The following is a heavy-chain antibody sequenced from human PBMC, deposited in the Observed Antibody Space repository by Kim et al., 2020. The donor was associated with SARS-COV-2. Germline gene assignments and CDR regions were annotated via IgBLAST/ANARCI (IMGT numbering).Heavy chain of an antibody. D-gene: IGHD2-2*01. Sequence: ASVKVSCKVSGYTLTELSMHWVRQAPGKGLEWMGGFDPEDGETIYAQTFQGRVTMTEDTSTDTAYMELSSLRSEDTAVYYCATGTPLKDIVVVPAAMLYYYGMDVWGQGTTVTVSS. CDR3: ATGTPLKDIVVVPAAMLYYYGMDV. CDR1: GYTLTELS. CDR2: FDPEDGET. J-gene: IGHJ6*02. V-gene: IGHV1-24*01.